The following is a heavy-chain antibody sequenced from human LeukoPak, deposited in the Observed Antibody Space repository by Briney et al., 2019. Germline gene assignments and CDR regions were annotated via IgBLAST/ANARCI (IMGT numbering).Heavy chain of an antibody. CDR1: GFTFDDYA. J-gene: IGHJ4*02. V-gene: IGHV3-9*01. D-gene: IGHD3-22*01. CDR3: AKAAQYYYDSSGYYSALFDY. Sequence: GGSLRLSCAASGFTFDDYAMHWVRQAPVKGLEWVSGISWNSGSIGYADSVKGRFTISRDNAKNSLYLQMNSLRAEDTALYYCAKAAQYYYDSSGYYSALFDYWGQGTLVTVSS. CDR2: ISWNSGSI.